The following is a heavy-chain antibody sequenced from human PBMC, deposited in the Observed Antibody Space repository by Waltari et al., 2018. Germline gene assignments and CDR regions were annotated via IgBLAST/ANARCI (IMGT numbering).Heavy chain of an antibody. J-gene: IGHJ4*02. CDR2: IYHSGST. V-gene: IGHV4-38-2*01. CDR3: ARHLYSSSSFDY. Sequence: QVQLQESGPGLVKPSETLSLTCAVSGYSISSGYYWGWIRQPPGKGLEWIGSIYHSGSTYYNPSRKSRVTISVDTSKNQFSLKLSSVTAADTAVYYCARHLYSSSSFDYWGQGTLVTVSS. D-gene: IGHD6-6*01. CDR1: GYSISSGYY.